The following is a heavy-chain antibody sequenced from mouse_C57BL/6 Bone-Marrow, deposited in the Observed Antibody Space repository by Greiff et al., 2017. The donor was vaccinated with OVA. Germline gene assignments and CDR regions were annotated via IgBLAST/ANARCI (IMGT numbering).Heavy chain of an antibody. V-gene: IGHV1-55*01. CDR2: IYPGSGST. CDR3: QRFSSVYYYDY. Sequence: QVQLQQPGAELVKPGASVKMSCKASGYTFTSYWITWVKQRPGQGLEWIGDIYPGSGSTNYNEKFKSNATLTVDTSSSTAYKQLSSLTSEDTAVCCSQRFSSVYYYDYWGQGTTLTVSA. D-gene: IGHD3-2*02. CDR1: GYTFTSYW. J-gene: IGHJ2*01.